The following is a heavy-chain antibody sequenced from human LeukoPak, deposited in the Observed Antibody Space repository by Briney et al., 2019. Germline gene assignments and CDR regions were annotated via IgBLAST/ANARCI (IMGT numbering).Heavy chain of an antibody. CDR3: AKMGPHSSGWYFDY. D-gene: IGHD6-19*01. CDR2: ISYDGSNK. J-gene: IGHJ4*02. Sequence: GGSLRLSCAASGFTFSSYGIHWIRQAPGKGLEWVAVISYDGSNKYYADSVKGRFTISRDNSKNTLYLQMNSLRAEDTAVYYCAKMGPHSSGWYFDYWGQGTLVTVSS. CDR1: GFTFSSYG. V-gene: IGHV3-30*18.